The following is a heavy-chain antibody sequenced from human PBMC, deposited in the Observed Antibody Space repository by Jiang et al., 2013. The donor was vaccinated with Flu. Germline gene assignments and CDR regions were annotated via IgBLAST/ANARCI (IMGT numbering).Heavy chain of an antibody. J-gene: IGHJ4*02. D-gene: IGHD3-10*01. Sequence: GLVQPGGSLRLSCAASGFTFSSYAMSWVRQAPGKGLEWVSAISGSGGSTYYADSVKGRFTISRDNSKNTLYLQMNSLRAEDTAVYYCAKGNYGSGSYYPINFDYWGQGTLVTVSS. CDR2: ISGSGGST. CDR1: GFTFSSYA. V-gene: IGHV3-23*01. CDR3: AKGNYGSGSYYPINFDY.